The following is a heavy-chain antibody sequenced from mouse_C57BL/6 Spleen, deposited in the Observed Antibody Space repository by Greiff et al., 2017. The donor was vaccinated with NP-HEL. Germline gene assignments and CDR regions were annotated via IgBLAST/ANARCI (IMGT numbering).Heavy chain of an antibody. D-gene: IGHD2-4*01. J-gene: IGHJ3*01. CDR1: GYTFTSYW. Sequence: QVQLQQPGAELVKPGASVKMSCKASGYTFTSYWITWVKQRPGQGLEWIGDIYPGSGSTNYNEKLKSKATLTVDTSSSTAYMQLSSRTSEDSAVYYCARRALYYDYDEAWFAYWGQGTLVTVSA. CDR3: ARRALYYDYDEAWFAY. V-gene: IGHV1-55*01. CDR2: IYPGSGST.